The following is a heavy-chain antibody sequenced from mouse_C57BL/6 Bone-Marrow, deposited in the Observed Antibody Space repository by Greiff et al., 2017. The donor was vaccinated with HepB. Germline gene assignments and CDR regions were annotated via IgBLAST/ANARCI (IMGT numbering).Heavy chain of an antibody. CDR2: IDPSDSYT. CDR1: GYTFTSYW. V-gene: IGHV1-50*01. Sequence: QVQLQQPGAELVKPGASVKLSCKASGYTFTSYWMQWVKQRPGQGLEWIGEIDPSDSYTNYNQKFKGKATLTVDTSSSTAYMQLSSLTSEDSAVYYCARGGYCGSFDYWGQGTTLTVSS. D-gene: IGHD1-1*01. J-gene: IGHJ2*01. CDR3: ARGGYCGSFDY.